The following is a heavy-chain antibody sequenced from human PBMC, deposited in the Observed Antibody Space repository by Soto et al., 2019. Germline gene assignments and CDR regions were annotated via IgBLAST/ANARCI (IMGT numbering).Heavy chain of an antibody. CDR3: ARDYARWTYYYDSSGYYAFDY. J-gene: IGHJ4*02. CDR1: GYTFTSYY. CDR2: INPSGGST. Sequence: ASVKVSCKASGYTFTSYYIHWVRQAPGQGLEWMGIINPSGGSTSYAQKFQGRVTMTRDTSTSTVYMELSSLRSEDTAVYYCARDYARWTYYYDSSGYYAFDYWGQGTLVTVSS. V-gene: IGHV1-46*01. D-gene: IGHD3-22*01.